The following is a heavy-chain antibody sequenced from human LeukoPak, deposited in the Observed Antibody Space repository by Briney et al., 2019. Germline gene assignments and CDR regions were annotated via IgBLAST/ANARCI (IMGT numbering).Heavy chain of an antibody. CDR1: GGSISGGGYY. D-gene: IGHD1-14*01. Sequence: PSETLSLTCTVSGGSISGGGYYWSWIRQHPGKGLEWLSVIYRGERTYYADSVKERFTISRDDSRNTLYLQMNNLRDEDTALYYCGAEKSSVGPGNPGGFDSWGRGTLVTVSS. V-gene: IGHV3-66*01. J-gene: IGHJ4*02. CDR3: GAEKSSVGPGNPGGFDS. CDR2: IYRGERT.